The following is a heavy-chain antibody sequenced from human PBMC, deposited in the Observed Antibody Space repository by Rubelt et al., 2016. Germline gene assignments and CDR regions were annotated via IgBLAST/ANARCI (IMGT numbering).Heavy chain of an antibody. CDR1: GFTVSSNY. D-gene: IGHD3-16*01. V-gene: IGHV3-53*04. CDR2: IYSGGST. J-gene: IGHJ3*02. CDR3: ARASGGYAPFFDI. Sequence: EVQLVESGGGLIQPGGSLRLSCAASGFTVSSNYMSWVRQAPGKGLEWVSVIYSGGSTYYADSVRGRFPISRHNSKNTLYLQMNSLRAEDTAVYYCARASGGYAPFFDIWGQGTMVTVSS.